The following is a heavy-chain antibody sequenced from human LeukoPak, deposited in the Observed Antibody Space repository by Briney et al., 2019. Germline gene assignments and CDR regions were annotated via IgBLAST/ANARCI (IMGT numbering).Heavy chain of an antibody. Sequence: PGGSLRLSCAASGFTFSSYAMSWVRQAPGKGLEWVSAISGSGGSTYYADSVKGRFTISRDNSKNTLYLLMNSLRAEDTAVYYCAKGGTSCSWYPVPHQYYFDYWGQGTLVTVSS. J-gene: IGHJ4*02. CDR2: ISGSGGST. CDR3: AKGGTSCSWYPVPHQYYFDY. D-gene: IGHD6-13*01. CDR1: GFTFSSYA. V-gene: IGHV3-23*01.